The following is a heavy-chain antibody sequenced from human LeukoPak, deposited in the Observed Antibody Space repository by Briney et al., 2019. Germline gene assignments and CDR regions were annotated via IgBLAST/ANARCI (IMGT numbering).Heavy chain of an antibody. CDR1: GFTFSSYS. CDR2: ISSSSTI. CDR3: ARVGRIAAVIMW. J-gene: IGHJ4*02. V-gene: IGHV3-48*01. Sequence: GGSLRLPCAASGFTFSSYSMSWVRQAPGKGLEWVSYISSSSTIYYEDSVKGRFTISRDNAKNSLYLQMNSLRAEDTAVYYCARVGRIAAVIMWWGQGTLVTVSS. D-gene: IGHD6-13*01.